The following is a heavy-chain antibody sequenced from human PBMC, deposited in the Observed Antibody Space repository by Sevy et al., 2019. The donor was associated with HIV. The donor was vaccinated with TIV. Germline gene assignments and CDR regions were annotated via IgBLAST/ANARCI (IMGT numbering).Heavy chain of an antibody. CDR3: TTDLAPLAYYYGSGSYDY. J-gene: IGHJ4*02. V-gene: IGHV3-15*07. Sequence: GGSLRLSCAASGFTFSNAWMNWVRQAPGKGLEWVGRIKSKTDGGTTDYAAPVKGRFTISRDDSKNTLYPQMNSLKTEDTAVYYCTTDLAPLAYYYGSGSYDYWGQGTLVTVSS. CDR1: GFTFSNAW. CDR2: IKSKTDGGTT. D-gene: IGHD3-10*01.